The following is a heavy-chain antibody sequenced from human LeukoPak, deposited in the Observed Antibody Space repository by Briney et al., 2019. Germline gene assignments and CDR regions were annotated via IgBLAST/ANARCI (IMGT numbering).Heavy chain of an antibody. D-gene: IGHD2-2*01. CDR3: ANPIVLSPAAPSIDV. Sequence: PGGSLTLSCAASGFTVSNFWMSCGGHPPGKGLEAVANINSCDSGKWYVDSVKGRFTIYRDNEENSLYLKINSLRGEDTAVYSCANPIVLSPAAPSIDVWGQGTPVIVSS. J-gene: IGHJ6*02. CDR2: INSCDSGK. V-gene: IGHV3-7*01. CDR1: GFTVSNFW.